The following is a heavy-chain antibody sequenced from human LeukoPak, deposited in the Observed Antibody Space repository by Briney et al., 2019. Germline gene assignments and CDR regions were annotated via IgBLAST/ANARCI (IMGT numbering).Heavy chain of an antibody. Sequence: SETLSLTCAVYGGSFSGYYWSWIRQPPGKGLEWIGEINHSGSTNYNPSLKSRVTISVDTSKNQFSLKLSSVTAADTAVYYCARLDTAMVYRCWGQGTLVTVSS. V-gene: IGHV4-34*01. D-gene: IGHD5-18*01. CDR1: GGSFSGYY. J-gene: IGHJ4*02. CDR3: ARLDTAMVYRC. CDR2: INHSGST.